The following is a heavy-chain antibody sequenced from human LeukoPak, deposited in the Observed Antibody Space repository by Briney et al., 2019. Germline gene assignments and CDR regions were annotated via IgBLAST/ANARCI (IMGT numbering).Heavy chain of an antibody. Sequence: GGSLRLSCAASGFTVSYNYMSWVRQAPGKGLEWVSVIYSGGSTYYADSVKGRFTISRDTSKNTLYFQMNILRAEDTAVYYCARCAGYCSSTSPSYFDYWGQGTLVTVSS. D-gene: IGHD2-2*01. J-gene: IGHJ4*02. CDR2: IYSGGST. V-gene: IGHV3-66*01. CDR1: GFTVSYNY. CDR3: ARCAGYCSSTSPSYFDY.